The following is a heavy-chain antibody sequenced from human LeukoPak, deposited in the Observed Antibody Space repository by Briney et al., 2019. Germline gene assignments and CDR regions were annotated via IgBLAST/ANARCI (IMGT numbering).Heavy chain of an antibody. D-gene: IGHD5-12*01. CDR3: ARAPFGGYDRLDY. J-gene: IGHJ4*02. CDR2: IYYSGST. V-gene: IGHV4-39*07. Sequence: SETLSLTCTVSGGSISSSSYYWGWIRQPPGKGLEWIGSIYYSGSTYYNPSLKSRVTISVDTSKNQFSLKLSSVTAADTAVYYCARAPFGGYDRLDYWGQGTLVTVSS. CDR1: GGSISSSSYY.